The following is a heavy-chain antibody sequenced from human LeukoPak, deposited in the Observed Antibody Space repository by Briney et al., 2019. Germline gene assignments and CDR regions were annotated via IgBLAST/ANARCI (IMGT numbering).Heavy chain of an antibody. D-gene: IGHD2-21*02. CDR1: GFPFSTYS. Sequence: GGSLRLSCAASGFPFSTYSMNWVRQAPGRGLEWVSCISSRSTYINYTDSVKGRFTISRDNAKNSPYLQMDSLRAEDTAVYYCATLGPTGGDFTYNWFDPWGLGTLVTVSS. CDR2: ISSRSTYI. J-gene: IGHJ5*02. V-gene: IGHV3-21*06. CDR3: ATLGPTGGDFTYNWFDP.